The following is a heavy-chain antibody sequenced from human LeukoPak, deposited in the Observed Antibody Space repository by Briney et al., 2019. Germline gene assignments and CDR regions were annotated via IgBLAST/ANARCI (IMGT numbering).Heavy chain of an antibody. CDR3: ARGVTSTSYYYGSGSYYGNYGMDV. Sequence: SVKVSCKASGGTFSSYAISWVRQAPGQGLEWMGRIIPILGIANYAQKFQGRVTITADKSTSTAYMELSSLRSEDTAVYYCARGVTSTSYYYGSGSYYGNYGMDVWGQGTTVTVSS. CDR1: GGTFSSYA. D-gene: IGHD3-10*01. CDR2: IIPILGIA. V-gene: IGHV1-69*04. J-gene: IGHJ6*02.